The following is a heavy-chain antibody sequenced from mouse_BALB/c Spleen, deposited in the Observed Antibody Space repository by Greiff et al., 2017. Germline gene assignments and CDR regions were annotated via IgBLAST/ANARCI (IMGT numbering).Heavy chain of an antibody. D-gene: IGHD2-12*01. V-gene: IGHV5-6*01. CDR2: ISSGGSYT. Sequence: EVQLVESGGDLVKPGGSLKLSCAASGFTFSSYGMSWVRQTPDKRLEWVATISSGGSYTYYSDSVKGRFTISRDNAKNTLYLQMSSLKSEDTAMYYCARQGRDSLRPLDYWGQGTTLTVSA. CDR3: ARQGRDSLRPLDY. J-gene: IGHJ2*01. CDR1: GFTFSSYG.